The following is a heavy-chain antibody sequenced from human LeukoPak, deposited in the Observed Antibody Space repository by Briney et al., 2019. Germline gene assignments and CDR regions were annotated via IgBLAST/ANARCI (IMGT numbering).Heavy chain of an antibody. CDR2: IKPDGSVK. J-gene: IGHJ4*02. CDR1: GITFSSSW. V-gene: IGHV3-7*01. CDR3: ARDQPDPAGTGPRFDY. D-gene: IGHD1-1*01. Sequence: GGSLRLSCVVSGITFSSSWMSWVRQAPGKGLEWVANIKPDGSVKYYADSVKGRFTISRDNAENSLYLQMNSLRTEDTAVYYCARDQPDPAGTGPRFDYWGQGSLVTVSS.